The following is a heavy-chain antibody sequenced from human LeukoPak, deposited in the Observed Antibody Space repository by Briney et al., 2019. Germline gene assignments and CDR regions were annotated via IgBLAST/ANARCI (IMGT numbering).Heavy chain of an antibody. CDR1: GGSISSSSYY. D-gene: IGHD2-2*02. CDR3: ARRGATAIQSDF. CDR2: IYYSGST. Sequence: SETLSLTCTVSGGSISSSSYYWGWIRQPPGKGLEWIGSIYYSGSTYYNPSLKSRVTISVDTSKNQFSLKLSSVTAADTAVYYCARRGATAIQSDFWGQGTLVTVSS. J-gene: IGHJ4*02. V-gene: IGHV4-39*07.